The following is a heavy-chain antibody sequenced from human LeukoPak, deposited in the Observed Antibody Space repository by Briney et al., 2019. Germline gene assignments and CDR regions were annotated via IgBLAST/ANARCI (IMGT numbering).Heavy chain of an antibody. Sequence: GGSLRLSCAASGFTFSSYAMHWVRQAPGKGLEWVAVISYDGSNKYYTDSMKGRFTISRDNSKNTLYLQMNSLRAEDTAVYYCASPKYSYGGEYYYYYMDVWGKGTTVTVSS. CDR2: ISYDGSNK. J-gene: IGHJ6*03. CDR3: ASPKYSYGGEYYYYYMDV. CDR1: GFTFSSYA. D-gene: IGHD5-18*01. V-gene: IGHV3-30-3*02.